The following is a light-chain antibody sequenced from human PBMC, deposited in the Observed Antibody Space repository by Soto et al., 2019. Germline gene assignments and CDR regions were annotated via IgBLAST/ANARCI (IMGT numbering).Light chain of an antibody. CDR3: GSWDSSLTYV. CDR1: SSNIGNNF. J-gene: IGLJ1*01. Sequence: QSVLSQLSSLSASPGRKVTISCSGSSSNIGNNFVTWYQQLPGTAPKLLIYDNNKRPSGIPDRFSGSQSGTSATLGITGLQTGDEAVYYCGSWDSSLTYVFGTGTKVTVL. V-gene: IGLV1-51*01. CDR2: DNN.